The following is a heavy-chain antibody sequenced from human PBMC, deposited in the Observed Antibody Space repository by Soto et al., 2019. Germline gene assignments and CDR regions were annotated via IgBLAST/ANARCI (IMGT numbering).Heavy chain of an antibody. Sequence: RIRQTPGKGLEWIGYIYYSGSTNYNPSLKSRVTISVDTSKNQFSLKLSSVTAADTAVYYCARDRGVVAPGLWGPGTLVTVSS. CDR2: IYYSGST. CDR3: ARDRGVVAPGL. V-gene: IGHV4-59*01. J-gene: IGHJ4*02. D-gene: IGHD2-15*01.